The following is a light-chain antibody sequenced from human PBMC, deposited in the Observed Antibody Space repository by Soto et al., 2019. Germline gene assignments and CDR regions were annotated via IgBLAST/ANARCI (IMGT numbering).Light chain of an antibody. J-gene: IGLJ3*02. CDR2: DNG. CDR3: GTWDTSLSAEV. V-gene: IGLV1-51*01. CDR1: SANIGSRY. Sequence: QSVLTQPPSVSAAPGQTVTISCSGSSANIGSRYVSWYQQFPGSAPKLLIYDNGKRPSGTPDRFSGSKSGASATLGITGLQTGDEADYYCGTWDTSLSAEVFGGGTKLTVL.